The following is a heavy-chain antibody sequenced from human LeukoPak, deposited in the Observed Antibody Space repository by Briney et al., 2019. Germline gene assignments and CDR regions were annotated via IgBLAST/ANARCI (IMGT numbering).Heavy chain of an antibody. V-gene: IGHV3-23*01. CDR1: GFTFKSYA. CDR3: AKGYFGSGSYYNPYFDY. CDR2: ITNGGTA. J-gene: IGHJ4*02. Sequence: GGSLRLSCVASGFTFKSYAMNWVRQAPGKGLEWVSGITNGGTAHYGDSVKGRFTISRDNSKNTLHLQMNTLSAEDTAVYYCAKGYFGSGSYYNPYFDYWGQGTLVTVSS. D-gene: IGHD3-10*01.